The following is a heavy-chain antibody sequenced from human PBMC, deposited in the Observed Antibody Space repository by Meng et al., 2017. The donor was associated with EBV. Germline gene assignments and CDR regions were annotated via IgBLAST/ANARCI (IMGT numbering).Heavy chain of an antibody. V-gene: IGHV1-69*06. CDR3: ARAAIAVAGRLDY. D-gene: IGHD6-13*01. J-gene: IGHJ4*02. Sequence: QVRPVRSRAEGKKAGSSAKVSRTGSGATYRSYVISSVRQAPGQGLGWMRENIPIFGTAKYAQKYQGSVTITADKSTTTASMELSSLSSEDTAVYYCARAAIAVAGRLDYWGQGTLVTVSS. CDR2: NIPIFGTA. CDR1: GATYRSYV.